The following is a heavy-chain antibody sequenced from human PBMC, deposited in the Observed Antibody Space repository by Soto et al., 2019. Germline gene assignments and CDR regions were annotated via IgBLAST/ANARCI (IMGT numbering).Heavy chain of an antibody. V-gene: IGHV3-23*01. CDR2: ISGSGGTT. D-gene: IGHD2-2*01. Sequence: VQLLASGGGLVQPGGSLRLSCEASGFTFSSYAMSWVRQAPGKGLEWVSAISGSGGTTYYADSVKGRFTISRDNSKNTLYLQMNSLRAEDTAVYYCAKGQGSSTSCLDYWGQGTLVTVSS. J-gene: IGHJ4*02. CDR3: AKGQGSSTSCLDY. CDR1: GFTFSSYA.